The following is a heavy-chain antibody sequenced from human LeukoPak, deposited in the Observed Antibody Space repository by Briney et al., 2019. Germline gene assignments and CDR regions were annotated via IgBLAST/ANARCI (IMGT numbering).Heavy chain of an antibody. CDR1: GGSFSGYY. Sequence: SETLSLTCAVYGGSFSGYYWSWIRQPPGKGLEWIGEINHSGSTNYNPSLKSRVTISVDTSKNHFSLKLNSVTAADTAVYYCARDHLANLASRLFDPWGQGTLVTVSS. CDR3: ARDHLANLASRLFDP. V-gene: IGHV4-34*01. D-gene: IGHD3-3*01. J-gene: IGHJ5*02. CDR2: INHSGST.